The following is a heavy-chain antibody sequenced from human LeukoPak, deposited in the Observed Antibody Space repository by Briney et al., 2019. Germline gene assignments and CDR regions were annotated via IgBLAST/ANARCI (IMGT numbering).Heavy chain of an antibody. CDR1: GGSISSYY. Sequence: PSETLSLTCTVSGGSISSYYWSWIRQPPGKGLEWIGYIYYSGSTNYNPSLKSRVTISVDTSKNQFSLKLSSVTAADTAVYYCARDGGSDLGTAFDYWGQGTLVTVSS. CDR3: ARDGGSDLGTAFDY. J-gene: IGHJ4*02. CDR2: IYYSGST. D-gene: IGHD1-26*01. V-gene: IGHV4-59*12.